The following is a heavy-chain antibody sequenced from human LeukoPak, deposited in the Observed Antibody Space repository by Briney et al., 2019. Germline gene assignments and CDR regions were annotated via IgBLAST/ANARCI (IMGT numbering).Heavy chain of an antibody. D-gene: IGHD6-13*01. CDR3: AKSFSSSWYGGRLFDS. V-gene: IGHV4-59*01. Sequence: NASETLSLTRIVSGVSIRSFYWSWIRQPPGKGLEWLGYFYQSGGTNYNPSLKSRVTMSVDTSKNQVSLKMTSVTAADTAVYYCAKSFSSSWYGGRLFDSWGQGTLVIVSS. CDR2: FYQSGGT. CDR1: GVSIRSFY. J-gene: IGHJ4*02.